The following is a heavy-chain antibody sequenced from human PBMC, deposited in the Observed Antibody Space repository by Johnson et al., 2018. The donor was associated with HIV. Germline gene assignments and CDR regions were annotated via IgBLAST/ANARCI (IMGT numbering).Heavy chain of an antibody. D-gene: IGHD2-15*01. CDR3: ARDLLGYCTGGSCYSVVEAFDI. J-gene: IGHJ3*02. V-gene: IGHV3-30*02. CDR1: GFTFSSYG. Sequence: QVQLVESGGGVVQPGRSLRLSCAASGFTFSSYGMHWVRQAPGKGLEWVAFIRYDGSAKYYAYSVKGRFTISSDNSKNTLYLQMNSLRAEDTDVYYCARDLLGYCTGGSCYSVVEAFDIWGQGTMVTVSS. CDR2: IRYDGSAK.